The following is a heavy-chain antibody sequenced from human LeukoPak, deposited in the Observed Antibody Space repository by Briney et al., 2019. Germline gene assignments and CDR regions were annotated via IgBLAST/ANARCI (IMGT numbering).Heavy chain of an antibody. CDR3: AREDSSWYYFDY. CDR1: GFTFSDYY. Sequence: GGALRLSCAASGFTFSDYYMSWIRQAPGKGLEWGSYISSTSSTIYYADSVKGRFTIYRDNAKHSLYLQMNSLRAEDTAVYYCAREDSSWYYFDYWGQGTLVTVSS. J-gene: IGHJ4*02. CDR2: ISSTSSTI. V-gene: IGHV3-11*01. D-gene: IGHD6-13*01.